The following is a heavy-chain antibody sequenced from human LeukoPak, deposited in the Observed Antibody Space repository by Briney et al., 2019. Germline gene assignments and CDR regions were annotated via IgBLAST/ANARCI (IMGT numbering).Heavy chain of an antibody. D-gene: IGHD2-15*01. V-gene: IGHV4-61*01. CDR3: ATETECSGGTCYSYGWFDP. CDR2: ISYTGGA. Sequence: SETLSLTCTVSGGSVSSGLNNWSWIRQPPGKGLEWIGYISYTGGAIYNPSLRGRVTISIDWSTNQFSLTLGSVTAADTAVYYCATETECSGGTCYSYGWFDPWGQGTQVIVSS. CDR1: GGSVSSGLNN. J-gene: IGHJ5*02.